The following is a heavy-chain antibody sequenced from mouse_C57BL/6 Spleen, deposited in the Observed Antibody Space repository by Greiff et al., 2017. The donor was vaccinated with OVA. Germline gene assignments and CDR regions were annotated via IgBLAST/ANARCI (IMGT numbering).Heavy chain of an antibody. V-gene: IGHV2-6-1*01. CDR1: GFSLNSYG. Sequence: VMLVESGPGLVAPSQSLSITCTVSGFSLNSYGVNWVRQPPGTGLEWLVVIWSDGSTPYNSALKSRLSISKNNSKSQFFLKMNSLQTYDTAMYYCARHKQGYAMDYWGQGTSVTVSS. CDR3: ARHKQGYAMDY. CDR2: IWSDGST. J-gene: IGHJ4*01.